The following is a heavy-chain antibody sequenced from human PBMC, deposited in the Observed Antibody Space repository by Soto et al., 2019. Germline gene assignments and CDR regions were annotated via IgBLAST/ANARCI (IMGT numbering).Heavy chain of an antibody. Sequence: EVQLVESGGDLVQPGGSLRLSCVVSELTFRNEWMTWVRQAPGKGLEWVANINEHGSETYYVDSVKGRFSISRDNAKNSLFLQMNSQRADETAVYYCATQSRFKKDYWGQGTLVTVSS. CDR3: ATQSRFKKDY. CDR2: INEHGSET. CDR1: ELTFRNEW. D-gene: IGHD3-3*01. J-gene: IGHJ4*02. V-gene: IGHV3-7*02.